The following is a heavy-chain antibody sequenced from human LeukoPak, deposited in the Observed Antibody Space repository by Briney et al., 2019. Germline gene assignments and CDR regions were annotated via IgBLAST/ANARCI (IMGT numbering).Heavy chain of an antibody. CDR2: ISAYNGNT. CDR1: GYTFTSYG. J-gene: IGHJ5*02. V-gene: IGHV1-18*01. D-gene: IGHD6-6*01. Sequence: ASVKASCKASGYTFTSYGISWVRQAPGQGLEWMGWISAYNGNTNYAQKLQGRVTITADESTSTAYMELSSLRSEDTAVYYCARYLYSRSFRFDPWGQGTLVTVSS. CDR3: ARYLYSRSFRFDP.